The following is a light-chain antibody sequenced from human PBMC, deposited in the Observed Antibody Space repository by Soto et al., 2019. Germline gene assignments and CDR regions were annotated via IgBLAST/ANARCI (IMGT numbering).Light chain of an antibody. Sequence: DIQMTQSPSTLSASVGDRVTITCRASQSISSWLAWYQQKPGKAPKLLIYKASSLESGVPSRFSGSGSGTEXTXXXXXLQPDDFATYYCQQYNSYPLTFGGGTKVEIK. V-gene: IGKV1-5*03. CDR2: KAS. J-gene: IGKJ4*01. CDR1: QSISSW. CDR3: QQYNSYPLT.